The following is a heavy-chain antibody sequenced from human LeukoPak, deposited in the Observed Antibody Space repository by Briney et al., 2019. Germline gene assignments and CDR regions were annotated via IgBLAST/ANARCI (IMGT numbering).Heavy chain of an antibody. J-gene: IGHJ4*02. CDR3: AKKGVGATPFDC. CDR1: GFTFDDYA. CDR2: ISWNSGSI. V-gene: IGHV3-9*01. Sequence: PGGSLRLSCAASGFTFDDYAMHWVRQAPGKGLEWVSGISWNSGSIGYADSVKGRFTISRDNAKNSLYLQMNSLRAEDTALYYCAKKGVGATPFDCWGQGTLVTVSS. D-gene: IGHD1-26*01.